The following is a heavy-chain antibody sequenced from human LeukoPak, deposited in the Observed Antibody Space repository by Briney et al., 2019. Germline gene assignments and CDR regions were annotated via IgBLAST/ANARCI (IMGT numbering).Heavy chain of an antibody. J-gene: IGHJ4*02. Sequence: GGSLRLSCTVSGFTFSSFAMHWVRQAPGKGLEWVAAVSYDGGDKNIADSVKGRFTISRDSSKNTLYLQMNSLRVEDTAVYYCAKDKFWSGFTFDYWGQGTLVTVSS. D-gene: IGHD3-3*01. CDR2: VSYDGGDK. V-gene: IGHV3-30*04. CDR1: GFTFSSFA. CDR3: AKDKFWSGFTFDY.